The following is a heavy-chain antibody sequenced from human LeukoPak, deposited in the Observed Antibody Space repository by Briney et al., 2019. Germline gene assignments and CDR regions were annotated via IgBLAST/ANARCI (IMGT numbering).Heavy chain of an antibody. V-gene: IGHV3-30*18. J-gene: IGHJ4*02. CDR3: AKDWEPPEYSWSYYDY. Sequence: GGPLRLSCAASGFTFSSYGMHWVRQAPGKGLEWVAVISYDGSKKYYPVSLKRRFTIFRHNSKNTLYLQMYSLRADDTAVYYCAKDWEPPEYSWSYYDYWGQGTLVTVSS. CDR1: GFTFSSYG. D-gene: IGHD1-26*01. CDR2: ISYDGSKK.